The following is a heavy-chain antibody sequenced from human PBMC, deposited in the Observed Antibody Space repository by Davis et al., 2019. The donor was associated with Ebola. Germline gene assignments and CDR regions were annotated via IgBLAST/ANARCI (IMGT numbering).Heavy chain of an antibody. J-gene: IGHJ3*02. Sequence: SETLSLTCAVYGGSFSGYYWSWIRQPPGKGLEWIGEINHSGSTNYNPSLKSRVTISVDTSKNQFSLKLSSMTAADTAVYYCVGLRDAFDIWGQGTMVTVSS. V-gene: IGHV4-34*01. CDR2: INHSGST. CDR3: VGLRDAFDI. D-gene: IGHD5-12*01. CDR1: GGSFSGYY.